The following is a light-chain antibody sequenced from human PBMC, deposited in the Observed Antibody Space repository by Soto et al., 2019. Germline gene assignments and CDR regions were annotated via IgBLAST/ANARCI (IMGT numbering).Light chain of an antibody. CDR1: TSDVGSYRY. Sequence: QSVLTQPASVSGSPGQSITISCTGTTSDVGSYRYISWYQHRPGRAPKLIIYEVSKRPSGVSTRFSGSKSDNTASLTISGLQAEDEADYYCSSDRSSGLFGGGTKVTVL. V-gene: IGLV2-14*01. CDR3: SSDRSSGL. CDR2: EVS. J-gene: IGLJ2*01.